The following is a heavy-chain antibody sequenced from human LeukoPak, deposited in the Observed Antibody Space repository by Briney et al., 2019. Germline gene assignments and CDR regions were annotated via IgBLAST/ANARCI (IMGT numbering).Heavy chain of an antibody. V-gene: IGHV1-2*02. Sequence: ASVKDSCKASGYTLTGYYMHWVRQAPGQGLAWMGWINPNSGGTNYAQTFQGRVTMTRGTSISTAYMQLSRLRSDDTAVYYCARSFREQFTGFDHWGQGTLVTVSS. CDR1: GYTLTGYY. CDR3: ARSFREQFTGFDH. CDR2: INPNSGGT. D-gene: IGHD3-10*01. J-gene: IGHJ5*02.